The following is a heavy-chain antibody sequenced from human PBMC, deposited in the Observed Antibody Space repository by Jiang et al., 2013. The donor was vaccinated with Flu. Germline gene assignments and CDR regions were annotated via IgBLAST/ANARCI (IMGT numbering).Heavy chain of an antibody. D-gene: IGHD5-12*01. V-gene: IGHV1-8*01. J-gene: IGHJ4*02. CDR1: GYTFTSYD. CDR3: ARGGLGDGYSGYEVLDY. CDR2: MNPNSGNT. Sequence: SGAEVKKPGASVKVSCKASGYTFTSYDINWVRQATGQGLEWMGWMNPNSGNTGYAQKFQGRVTMTRNTSISTAYMELSSLRSEDTAVYYCARGGLGDGYSGYEVLDYWGQGTLVTVSS.